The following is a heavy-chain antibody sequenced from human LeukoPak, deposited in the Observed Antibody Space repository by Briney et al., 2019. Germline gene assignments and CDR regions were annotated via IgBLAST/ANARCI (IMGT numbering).Heavy chain of an antibody. D-gene: IGHD3-10*01. CDR3: AMPYGSGSYYY. J-gene: IGHJ4*02. Sequence: SETLPLTCTVSGGSISSSSYYWGWIRQPPGKGLEWIGSIYYSGSTYYNPSLKSRVTISVDTSKNQFSLKLSSVTAADTAVYYCAMPYGSGSYYYWGQGTLVTVSS. CDR2: IYYSGST. V-gene: IGHV4-39*01. CDR1: GGSISSSSYY.